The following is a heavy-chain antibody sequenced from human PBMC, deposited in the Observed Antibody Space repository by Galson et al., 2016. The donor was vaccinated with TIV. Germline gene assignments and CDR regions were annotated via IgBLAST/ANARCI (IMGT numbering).Heavy chain of an antibody. D-gene: IGHD6-19*01. Sequence: SVKVSCKASGGTFNIYAISWVRQAPGQGLEWMGGILPIFGAATYAQKFQGRVTITADESTNTAYMELSSLKSDDTAMYYCARHSSSFRGCSYYYYLDVWGKGTTVTLSS. CDR1: GGTFNIYA. J-gene: IGHJ6*03. CDR2: ILPIFGAA. CDR3: ARHSSSFRGCSYYYYLDV. V-gene: IGHV1-69*13.